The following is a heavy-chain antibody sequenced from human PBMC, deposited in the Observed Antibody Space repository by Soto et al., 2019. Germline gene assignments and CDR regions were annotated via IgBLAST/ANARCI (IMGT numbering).Heavy chain of an antibody. CDR2: VSAGGDMT. CDR3: ARGDRGGSGSTSSYYYSGLDV. D-gene: IGHD3-10*01. J-gene: IGHJ6*02. CDR1: GFTFSSYA. Sequence: DVQLLESGGHLVQPGGSLRLSCAASGFTFSSYAMSWVRQAPGKGLEWVSSVSAGGDMTYYSDSVKGRFTISRDNSNHALFMQMIALRIEATALYYCARGDRGGSGSTSSYYYSGLDVWGQGTTVTVS. V-gene: IGHV3-23*01.